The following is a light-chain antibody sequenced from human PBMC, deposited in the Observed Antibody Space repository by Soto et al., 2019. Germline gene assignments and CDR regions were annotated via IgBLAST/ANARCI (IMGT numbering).Light chain of an antibody. V-gene: IGKV3-20*01. CDR1: QSVTSSY. CDR3: QQYGSSPRT. CDR2: GAS. Sequence: DIVLTQSPGTLSLSPGERATLSCRASQSVTSSYLAWYQQKPGQAPRLLIYGASSRATGIPDRFSGSGSGTDFTLTISRQEPEDFAVYYCQQYGSSPRTFGQGTKVEIK. J-gene: IGKJ1*01.